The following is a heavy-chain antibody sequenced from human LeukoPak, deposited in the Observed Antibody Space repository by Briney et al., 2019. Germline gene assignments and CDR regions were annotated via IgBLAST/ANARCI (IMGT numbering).Heavy chain of an antibody. CDR3: ARVPSGCYACDLDY. CDR2: LDGTNGYT. CDR1: GFTFSSYA. V-gene: IGHV3-23*01. J-gene: IGHJ4*01. D-gene: IGHD2-2*01. Sequence: GGSLRLSCVASGFTFSSYAMSWVRQPPGKGLEWVSSLDGTNGYTYYADSVKGRFSIYRDNSQNTLYLQMNTLRAEDTALYYCARVPSGCYACDLDYWGHRTLVTVSS.